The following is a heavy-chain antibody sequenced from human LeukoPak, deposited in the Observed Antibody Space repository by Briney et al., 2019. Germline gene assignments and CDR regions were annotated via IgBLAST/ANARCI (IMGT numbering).Heavy chain of an antibody. J-gene: IGHJ4*02. D-gene: IGHD3-22*01. V-gene: IGHV1-2*02. Sequence: GASVKVSCKASGYTFTSYFIHWVRQAPGQGLEWMGWINPNRGDTNFAQKFQGRVTMTRDTSISTAYMELSRLRSDDTAVYYCASGGRLYENSGYYHDYWGQGTLVTVSS. CDR1: GYTFTSYF. CDR2: INPNRGDT. CDR3: ASGGRLYENSGYYHDY.